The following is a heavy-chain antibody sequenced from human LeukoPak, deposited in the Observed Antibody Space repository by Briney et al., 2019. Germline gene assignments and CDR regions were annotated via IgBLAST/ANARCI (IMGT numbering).Heavy chain of an antibody. CDR3: TRDQLGTTLDY. J-gene: IGHJ4*02. Sequence: PGRSLRLSCAASGFTFSSYAMHWVRQAPGKGLEWVAVISYDGSNKYYADSVKGRFTISRDNSKNTLYLQMNSLRAEDTAVYYCTRDQLGTTLDYWGQGALVTVSS. D-gene: IGHD1-1*01. V-gene: IGHV3-30-3*01. CDR2: ISYDGSNK. CDR1: GFTFSSYA.